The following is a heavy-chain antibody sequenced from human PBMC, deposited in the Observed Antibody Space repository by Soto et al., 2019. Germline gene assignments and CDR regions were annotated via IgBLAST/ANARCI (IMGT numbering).Heavy chain of an antibody. CDR1: GGSFSGYY. V-gene: IGHV4-34*01. CDR3: ARGEYYDILTGLNWFDP. J-gene: IGHJ5*02. CDR2: INHSGST. Sequence: SETLSLTCAVYGGSFSGYYWSWIRQPPGKGLEWIGEINHSGSTNYNPSLKSRVTISVDTSKNQFSLKLSSVTAADTAVYYCARGEYYDILTGLNWFDPWGQGTLVTVSS. D-gene: IGHD3-9*01.